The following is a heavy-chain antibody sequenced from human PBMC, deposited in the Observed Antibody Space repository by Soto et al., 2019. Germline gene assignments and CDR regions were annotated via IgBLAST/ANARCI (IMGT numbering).Heavy chain of an antibody. CDR2: INPSGGHT. J-gene: IGHJ4*02. CDR3: ARGAHVVVVTAAFDY. CDR1: GNTFTNYY. Sequence: QVQLMQSGAEVKKPGASVKVSCKASGNTFTNYYIHWVRQAPGQGLEWMGTINPSGGHTTYAQKFLGRETITRETSTSTLYMELTSLRSEDTAVYYCARGAHVVVVTAAFDYWGQGTLVTVSS. V-gene: IGHV1-46*01. D-gene: IGHD2-21*02.